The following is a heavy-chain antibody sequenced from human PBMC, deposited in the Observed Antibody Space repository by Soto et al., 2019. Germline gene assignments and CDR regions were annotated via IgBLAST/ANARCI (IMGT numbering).Heavy chain of an antibody. V-gene: IGHV1-24*01. CDR1: GYTFTRLS. CDR3: TTVINTVTFDH. J-gene: IGHJ5*02. D-gene: IGHD4-17*01. Sequence: ASVKVSCKVSGYTFTRLSMHWVRQAPGKGLEWMGGFDPDDGGINYAQKFQGRVTMTEDTATDTAYMELSSLRSEDTAVYYCTTVINTVTFDHWGQGTLVTVSS. CDR2: FDPDDGGI.